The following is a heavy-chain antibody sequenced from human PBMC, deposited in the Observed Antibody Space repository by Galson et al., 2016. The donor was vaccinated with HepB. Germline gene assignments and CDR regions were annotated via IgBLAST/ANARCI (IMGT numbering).Heavy chain of an antibody. CDR3: ARGAYDGNSGNEY. CDR2: LYFSGQV. J-gene: IGHJ4*02. Sequence: TLSLTCTVSGGSINRGSYYWSWIRQHPGKGLEWIGYLYFSGQVSYNPSPNSRVVISHDTSKNQFSLKVNSVTAADTAVYFGARGAYDGNSGNEYWGQGTLVTVPS. CDR1: GGSINRGSYY. D-gene: IGHD4-23*01. V-gene: IGHV4-31*03.